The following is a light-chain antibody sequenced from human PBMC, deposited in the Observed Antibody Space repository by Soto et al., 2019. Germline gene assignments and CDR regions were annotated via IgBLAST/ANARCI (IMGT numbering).Light chain of an antibody. Sequence: QSALTQPASVSGSPGQSITISCTGTSSDVGGYNYVSWYQQHPGKAPKLMIYEVSNRPSGVSNRFSGSKSGNTASLTISGLQAEDEADYYCSSYTSSSTVVFGGGTTLTVI. V-gene: IGLV2-14*01. CDR3: SSYTSSSTVV. CDR1: SSDVGGYNY. CDR2: EVS. J-gene: IGLJ2*01.